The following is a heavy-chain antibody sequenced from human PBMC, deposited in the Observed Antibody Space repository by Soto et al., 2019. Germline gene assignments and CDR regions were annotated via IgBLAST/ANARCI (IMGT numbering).Heavy chain of an antibody. Sequence: GGSLRLSCAASGFTFSSYGMHWVRQAPGKGLEWVAVIWYDGSNKYYADSVKGRFTISRDNSKNTLYLQMNSLRAEDTAVYYCARELRDTAMVYFYYWGQGTLVTVSS. CDR1: GFTFSSYG. D-gene: IGHD5-18*01. V-gene: IGHV3-33*01. CDR3: ARELRDTAMVYFYY. CDR2: IWYDGSNK. J-gene: IGHJ4*02.